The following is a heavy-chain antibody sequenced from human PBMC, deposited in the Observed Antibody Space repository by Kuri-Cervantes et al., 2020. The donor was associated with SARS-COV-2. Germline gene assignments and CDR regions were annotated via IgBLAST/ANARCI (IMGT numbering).Heavy chain of an antibody. V-gene: IGHV4-34*01. CDR2: INHSGST. J-gene: IGHJ6*03. CDR1: GGSFSGYY. D-gene: IGHD6-13*01. CDR3: ARVRGSHYYYYYMDV. Sequence: ESLKISCAVYGGSFSGYYWSWIRQPPGKGLEWIGEINHSGSTNYNPSLKSRVTIPVDTSKNQFSLKLSPVTAADTAVYYCARVRGSHYYYYYMDVWGKGTTVTVSS.